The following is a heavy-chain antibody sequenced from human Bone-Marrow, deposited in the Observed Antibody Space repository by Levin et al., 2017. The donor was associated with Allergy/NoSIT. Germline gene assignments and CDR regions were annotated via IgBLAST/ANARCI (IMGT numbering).Heavy chain of an antibody. CDR3: AKDLKAYCGGEGYIRYFDL. CDR1: GFTFSVYD. V-gene: IGHV3-30*18. J-gene: IGHJ2*01. CDR2: VSYDGSNE. D-gene: IGHD2-21*01. Sequence: GGSLRLSCAASGFTFSVYDMHWVRQAPGKGLEWVAVVSYDGSNENYADSVKGRITISRDNSKNTLYLQMNSLRAEDTAVYYCAKDLKAYCGGEGYIRYFDLWGRGTLVSVSS.